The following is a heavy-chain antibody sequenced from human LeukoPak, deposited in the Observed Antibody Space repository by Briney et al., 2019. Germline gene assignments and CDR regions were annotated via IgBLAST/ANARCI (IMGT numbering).Heavy chain of an antibody. CDR3: ARMAPSGYNGSSWVDY. D-gene: IGHD1-26*01. Sequence: SETLSLTCTVSGGSISSSSYYWGWIRQPPGKGLEWIGSIYYSGSTYYNPSLKSRVTISVDTSKNQFSLKLSSVTAADTAVYYCARMAPSGYNGSSWVDYWGQGTLVTVSS. CDR1: GGSISSSSYY. J-gene: IGHJ4*02. V-gene: IGHV4-39*07. CDR2: IYYSGST.